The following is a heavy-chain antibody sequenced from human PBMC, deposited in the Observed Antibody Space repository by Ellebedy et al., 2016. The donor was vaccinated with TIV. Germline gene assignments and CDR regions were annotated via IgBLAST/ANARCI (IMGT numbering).Heavy chain of an antibody. CDR2: ISSSGGTI. V-gene: IGHV3-11*04. D-gene: IGHD3-10*01. CDR3: TRSEQPLWFGLLRYKPP. Sequence: GESLKISCAASGFTFSDYYMNWIRQAPGKGLEWVSYISSSGGTIYYADSVKGRFTISRDHAKNSLCLQMNSLRAEDTAVYYCTRSEQPLWFGLLRYKPPWGQGTLVTVSS. J-gene: IGHJ5*02. CDR1: GFTFSDYY.